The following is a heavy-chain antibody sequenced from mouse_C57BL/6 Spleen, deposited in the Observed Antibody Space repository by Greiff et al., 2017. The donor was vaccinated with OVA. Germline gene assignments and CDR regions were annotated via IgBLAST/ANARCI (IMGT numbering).Heavy chain of an antibody. CDR3: ARLDYDEETGFAY. V-gene: IGHV1-75*01. CDR1: GYTFTDYY. Sequence: QVQLKESGPELVKPGASVKISCKASGYTFTDYYINWVKQRPGQGLEWIGWIFPGSGSTYYNEKFKGKATLTVDKSSSTAYMLLSSLTSEGSAVYFCARLDYDEETGFAYWGQGTLVTVSA. D-gene: IGHD2-4*01. J-gene: IGHJ3*01. CDR2: IFPGSGST.